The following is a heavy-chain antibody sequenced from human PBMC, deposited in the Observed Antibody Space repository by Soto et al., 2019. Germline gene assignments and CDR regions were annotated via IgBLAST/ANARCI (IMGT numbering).Heavy chain of an antibody. CDR3: ARVPDLDYCSRTSCLYYFDY. J-gene: IGHJ4*02. CDR1: GFTFSRYV. CDR2: INSNGDST. D-gene: IGHD2-2*01. Sequence: GGSLRLSCVASGFTFSRYVMSWVRQAPGKGLEWVSTINSNGDSTYYADSVKGRFTISRDNSRNSLYLQVNSLRAEDTAVYYRARVPDLDYCSRTSCLYYFDYWGQGALVTVSS. V-gene: IGHV3-23*01.